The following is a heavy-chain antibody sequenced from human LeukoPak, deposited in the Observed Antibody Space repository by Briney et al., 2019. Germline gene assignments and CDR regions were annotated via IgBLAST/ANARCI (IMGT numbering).Heavy chain of an antibody. CDR3: AKARDSNIGYPFDY. V-gene: IGHV4-59*01. Sequence: PWETLSLTCTVSGGSISSNYWNWIRLPPGKGLEWIGYIYYTGSTHYNPSLKSRVTISLDTSKSQFSLKLTSVTTADTAVYYCAKARDSNIGYPFDYWGQGTLDIVSS. D-gene: IGHD6-13*01. CDR1: GGSISSNY. J-gene: IGHJ4*02. CDR2: IYYTGST.